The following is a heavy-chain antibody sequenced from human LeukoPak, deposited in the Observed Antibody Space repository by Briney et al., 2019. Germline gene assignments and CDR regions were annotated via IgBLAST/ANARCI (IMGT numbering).Heavy chain of an antibody. D-gene: IGHD3-22*01. Sequence: ASVKVSCKASGGTFSSYAISWVRQARGQGLEWMGRIIPIFGIANYAQKFQGRVTITADKSTSTAYMELSSLRSEDTAVYYCARTPGSSGYYTGCWGQGTLVTVSS. V-gene: IGHV1-69*04. CDR2: IIPIFGIA. CDR3: ARTPGSSGYYTGC. J-gene: IGHJ4*02. CDR1: GGTFSSYA.